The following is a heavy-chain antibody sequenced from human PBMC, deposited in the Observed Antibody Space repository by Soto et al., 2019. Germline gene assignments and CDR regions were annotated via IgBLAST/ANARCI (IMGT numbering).Heavy chain of an antibody. CDR3: ARSTLVVLNYFES. CDR2: IFPLTDIP. Sequence: QVQLVQSGTEVKKPGSSVKVSSKASGGTFRNYPINWVRQAPGQRLEWMGSIFPLTDIPDYAQNFQARLTISADKSTSTAYMELSGLTSDDTAMYFCARSTLVVLNYFESWGQGTLVTVS. J-gene: IGHJ4*02. D-gene: IGHD1-1*01. CDR1: GGTFRNYP. V-gene: IGHV1-69*02.